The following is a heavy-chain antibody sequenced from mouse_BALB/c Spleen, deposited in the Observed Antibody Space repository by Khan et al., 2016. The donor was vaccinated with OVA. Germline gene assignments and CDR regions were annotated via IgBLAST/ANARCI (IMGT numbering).Heavy chain of an antibody. V-gene: IGHV1-77*01. CDR3: ARKNYFGYTFAY. Sequence: QVQLQQPGAELARPGASVKLSCKASGYTFTEYYINWVKQRPGQGLEWIGEISPGSGDTYYNEKFKGKATLNADKSSSTAYMQLSSLPSEASAVYFWARKNYFGYTFAYWGQGTLVTVSA. D-gene: IGHD1-2*01. J-gene: IGHJ3*01. CDR1: GYTFTEYY. CDR2: ISPGSGDT.